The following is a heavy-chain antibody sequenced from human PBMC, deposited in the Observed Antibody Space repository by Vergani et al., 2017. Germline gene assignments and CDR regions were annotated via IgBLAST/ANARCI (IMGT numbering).Heavy chain of an antibody. V-gene: IGHV3-9*01. J-gene: IGHJ3*02. D-gene: IGHD6-19*01. CDR2: ISWTSGSI. CDR1: GFTFDDYA. CDR3: AKALYSSYGGDAFDI. Sequence: EVQLVESGGDLVQPGRFLRLSCAASGFTFDDYAMHWVRQAPGKGLEWVSGISWTSGSIGYADSVKGRFTISRDNAKNSLYLQMNSLRTEDTALYYCAKALYSSYGGDAFDIWGQGTMVTVSS.